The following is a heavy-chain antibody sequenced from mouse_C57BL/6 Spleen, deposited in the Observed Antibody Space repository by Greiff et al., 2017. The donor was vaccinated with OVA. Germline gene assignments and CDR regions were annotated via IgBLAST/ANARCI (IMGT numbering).Heavy chain of an antibody. CDR3: AKEGLYEYDDGLFAY. J-gene: IGHJ3*01. D-gene: IGHD2-4*01. CDR1: GYSITSGYY. Sequence: EVKLQESGPGLVKPSQSLSLTCSVTGYSITSGYYWNWIRQFPGNKLEWMGYISYDGSNNYNPSLKNRISITRDTSKNQFFLKLNSVTTEDTATYYCAKEGLYEYDDGLFAYWGQGTLVTVSA. CDR2: ISYDGSN. V-gene: IGHV3-6*01.